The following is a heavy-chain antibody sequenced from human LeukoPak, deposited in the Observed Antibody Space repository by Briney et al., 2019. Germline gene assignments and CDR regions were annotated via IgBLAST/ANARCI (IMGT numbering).Heavy chain of an antibody. CDR2: INSDGSST. D-gene: IGHD5/OR15-5a*01. CDR3: ARDHVSTPYAFDI. Sequence: PGGSLRLSCAASGFTFSSYWMHWVRQAPGKGLVWVSRINSDGSSTSYADSVKGRFTISRDNAKNALYLQMNSLRAEDTAVYYCARDHVSTPYAFDIWGQGTMVTVSS. V-gene: IGHV3-74*01. J-gene: IGHJ3*02. CDR1: GFTFSSYW.